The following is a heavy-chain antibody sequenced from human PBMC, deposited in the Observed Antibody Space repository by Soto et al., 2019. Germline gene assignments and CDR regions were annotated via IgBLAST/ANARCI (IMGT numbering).Heavy chain of an antibody. D-gene: IGHD2-15*01. Sequence: SETLSLTCAVYGGSFSGYYWSWIRQPPGKGLEWIGEINHSGSTNYNPSLKSRVTISVDTSKNQFSLKLSSVTAADTAVYYCARAIVVVVAATKGNWFDPWGQGTLVTVSS. CDR3: ARAIVVVVAATKGNWFDP. CDR2: INHSGST. CDR1: GGSFSGYY. V-gene: IGHV4-34*01. J-gene: IGHJ5*02.